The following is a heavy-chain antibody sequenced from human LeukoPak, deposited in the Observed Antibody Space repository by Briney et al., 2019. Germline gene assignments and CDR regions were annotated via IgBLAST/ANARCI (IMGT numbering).Heavy chain of an antibody. CDR2: VSSGFHA. J-gene: IGHJ4*02. CDR1: GFTLGSHD. V-gene: IGHV3-13*01. Sequence: GGSLRPSCTASGFTLGSHDMHWVRQIPGQGLEWVAAVSSGFHAFFADSVQGRLTVSREDARNSLYLQMNSLRAGDTAVYYCVREARGYHYTYFDYWGQGTLVTVSS. CDR3: VREARGYHYTYFDY. D-gene: IGHD5-18*01.